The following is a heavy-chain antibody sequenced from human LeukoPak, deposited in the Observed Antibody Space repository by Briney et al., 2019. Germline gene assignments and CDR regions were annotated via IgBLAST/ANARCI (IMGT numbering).Heavy chain of an antibody. CDR2: ISPDGETT. Sequence: PGGSLRLSCAAPGFTFSSISMNWVRQAPGKGLEWVSSISPDGETTYHADSVKGRFTTSRDNAKSSLYLQMNSLRAEDTALYYCTRDLPVPSLVRGIIIYGLIDYWGQGTLVTVSS. CDR1: GFTFSSIS. V-gene: IGHV3-21*06. J-gene: IGHJ4*02. CDR3: TRDLPVPSLVRGIIIYGLIDY. D-gene: IGHD3-10*01.